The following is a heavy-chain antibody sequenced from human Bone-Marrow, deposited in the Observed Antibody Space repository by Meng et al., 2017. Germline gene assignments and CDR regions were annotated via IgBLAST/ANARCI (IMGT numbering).Heavy chain of an antibody. CDR2: IKSKTDGGTT. CDR1: GFTFSNAW. CDR3: ARENGDSTTVYGMDV. V-gene: IGHV3-15*01. D-gene: IGHD4-17*01. Sequence: GESLKISCAASGFTFSNAWMSWVRQAPGKGLEWVGRIKSKTDGGTTDYAAPVKGRFTISRDNVKNSLYLQMNSLRAEDTAVYYCARENGDSTTVYGMDVWGQGTTVTVSS. J-gene: IGHJ6*02.